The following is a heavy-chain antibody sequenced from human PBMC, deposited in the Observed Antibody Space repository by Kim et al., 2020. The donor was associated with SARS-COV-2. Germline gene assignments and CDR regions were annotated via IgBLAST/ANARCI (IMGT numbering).Heavy chain of an antibody. CDR3: ARGPTVTSGVDL. V-gene: IGHV3-30*03. CDR1: GFTFSSYV. CDR2: VSFDGNAG. J-gene: IGHJ4*02. Sequence: GWSLRLSCAASGFTFSSYVMQWVRPAPGEGLEWLTTVSFDGNAGYYADSVKGRFTISRDNSKNTLYLQINSLREEDTAVYYCARGPTVTSGVDLWGQGTLVTVSS. D-gene: IGHD4-17*01.